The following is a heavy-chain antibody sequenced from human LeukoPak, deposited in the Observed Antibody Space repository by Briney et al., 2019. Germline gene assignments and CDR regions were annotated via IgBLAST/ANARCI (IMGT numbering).Heavy chain of an antibody. V-gene: IGHV1-69*13. CDR2: IIPIFGTA. D-gene: IGHD1-26*01. CDR1: GYTFTSYA. J-gene: IGHJ6*02. Sequence: ASVKVSCKASGYTFTSYAISWVRQAPGQGLEWMGGIIPIFGTANYAQKFQGRVTITADESTSTAYMELSSLRSEDTAVYYCARSGSYKDYYYGMDVWGQGTTVTVSS. CDR3: ARSGSYKDYYYGMDV.